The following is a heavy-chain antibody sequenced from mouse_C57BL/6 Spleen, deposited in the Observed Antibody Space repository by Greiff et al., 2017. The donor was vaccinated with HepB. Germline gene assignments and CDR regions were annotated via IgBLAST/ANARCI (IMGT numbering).Heavy chain of an antibody. V-gene: IGHV1-80*01. J-gene: IGHJ3*01. Sequence: VKLMESGAELVKPGASVKISCKASGYAFSSYWMNWVKQRPGKGLEWIGQIYPGDGDTNYNGKFKGKATLTADKSSSTAYMQLSSLTSEDSAVYFCAEEGYWPFAYWGQGTLVTVSA. CDR2: IYPGDGDT. CDR3: AEEGYWPFAY. CDR1: GYAFSSYW. D-gene: IGHD2-3*01.